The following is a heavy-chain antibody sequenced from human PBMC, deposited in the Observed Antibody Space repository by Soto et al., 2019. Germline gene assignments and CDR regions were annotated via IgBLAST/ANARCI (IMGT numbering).Heavy chain of an antibody. Sequence: ASVKVSCKASGYTLTSYGISWVRQAPGQGLEWMGWISAYNGNTNYAQKLQGRVTMATDTSTSTAYMELRSLRSDDTAVYYCARDQWFEEPYYFDYWGQGTLVTVSS. CDR2: ISAYNGNT. CDR1: GYTLTSYG. D-gene: IGHD3-10*01. CDR3: ARDQWFEEPYYFDY. J-gene: IGHJ4*02. V-gene: IGHV1-18*01.